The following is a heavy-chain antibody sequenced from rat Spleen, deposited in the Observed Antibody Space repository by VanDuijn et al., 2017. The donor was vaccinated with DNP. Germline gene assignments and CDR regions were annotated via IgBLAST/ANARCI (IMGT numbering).Heavy chain of an antibody. Sequence: EVQLVESGGGLVQPGRSLKLSCAASGFTFSNYDMAWVRQAPTKGLEWVASTSPSGGSTYYRDSVKGRFTVSRDNAKSSLFLQMDSLRSEDTATHYCASLNYGRATWFAYWGQGTLVTVSS. J-gene: IGHJ3*01. CDR1: GFTFSNYD. CDR3: ASLNYGRATWFAY. V-gene: IGHV5-25*01. D-gene: IGHD1-3*01. CDR2: TSPSGGST.